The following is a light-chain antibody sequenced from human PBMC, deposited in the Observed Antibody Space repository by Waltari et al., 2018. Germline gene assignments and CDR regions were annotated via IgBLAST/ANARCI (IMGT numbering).Light chain of an antibody. CDR2: DVT. J-gene: IGLJ2*01. CDR3: SSFTSGTTTVV. CDR1: SSDVGGYNY. Sequence: QSALTQPASVSGSPGQSITIPCTGPSSDVGGYNYVSWYQHHPGKGPKLMIYDVTERPSGVSDRFSGSKSGNTASLTISGLQAEDEASYYCSSFTSGTTTVVFGGGTKLTVL. V-gene: IGLV2-14*03.